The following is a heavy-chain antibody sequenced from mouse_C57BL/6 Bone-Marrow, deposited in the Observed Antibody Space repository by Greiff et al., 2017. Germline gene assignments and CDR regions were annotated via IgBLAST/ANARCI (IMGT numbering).Heavy chain of an antibody. CDR2: IYPGDGDT. CDR1: GYEFSSYW. J-gene: IGHJ4*01. Sequence: QVPLQQSGAELVKPGASVKISCKASGYEFSSYWMNWVKQRPGTGLEWIGQIYPGDGDTNYNGKFKGKATLTANKSSSTAYMQLNSLTSEDSAVYFCAGPQYYGSIPYDAMNYWGQGTSVTVST. CDR3: AGPQYYGSIPYDAMNY. V-gene: IGHV1-80*01. D-gene: IGHD1-1*01.